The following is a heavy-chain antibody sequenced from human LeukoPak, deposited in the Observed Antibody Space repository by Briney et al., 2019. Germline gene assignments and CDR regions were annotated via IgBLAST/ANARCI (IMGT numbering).Heavy chain of an antibody. CDR2: IYSGGST. V-gene: IGHV3-53*01. Sequence: GGSLRLSCAASGSTVSSNYMSRVRQAPGKGLEWVSVIYSGGSTYYADSVKGRFTISRDNSKNTLYLQMNSLRAEDTAVYYCARERDGNIFDYWGQGTLVTVSS. CDR1: GSTVSSNY. J-gene: IGHJ4*02. CDR3: ARERDGNIFDY. D-gene: IGHD4-23*01.